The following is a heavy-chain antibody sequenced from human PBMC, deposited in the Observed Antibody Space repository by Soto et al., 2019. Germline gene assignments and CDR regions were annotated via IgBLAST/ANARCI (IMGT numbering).Heavy chain of an antibody. CDR2: IYYSGST. CDR1: GGSISSSSYY. D-gene: IGHD2-21*02. V-gene: IGHV4-39*01. CDR3: ARPDCEEGTFDI. J-gene: IGHJ3*02. Sequence: SETLSLTCTVSGGSISSSSYYWGWIRQPPGKGLEWIGSIYYSGSTYYNPSLKSRVTISVDTSKNQFSLKLSSVTAADTAVYYCARPDCEEGTFDIWGQGTMVTVSS.